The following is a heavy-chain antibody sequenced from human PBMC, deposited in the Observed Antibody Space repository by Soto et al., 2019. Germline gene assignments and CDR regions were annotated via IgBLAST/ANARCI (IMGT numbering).Heavy chain of an antibody. CDR2: ITYDGSFQ. Sequence: QVQLVESGGGVVQPGGSLRLSCPASGFNFDNYGMHWVRQGPGKGLEWVAVITYDGSFQYYADSVKGRFTISRDNSKNTLSLHLNTLKPEDTAVYHCAKDRVGGTFYTPLGFWGQGTLVTVSS. V-gene: IGHV3-30*18. CDR3: AKDRVGGTFYTPLGF. D-gene: IGHD1-7*01. J-gene: IGHJ4*02. CDR1: GFNFDNYG.